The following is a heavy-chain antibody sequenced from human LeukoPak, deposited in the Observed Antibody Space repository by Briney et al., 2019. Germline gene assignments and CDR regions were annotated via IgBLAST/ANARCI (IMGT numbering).Heavy chain of an antibody. V-gene: IGHV1-2*04. Sequence: ASVKVSCKASGYTFTGYYMHWVRQAPGQGLEWMGWINPNSGGTNYAQKFQGWVTMTRDTSISTAYMELSRLRSDDTAVYYCARAHMVRGVIGCMDVWGQGTTVTVSS. CDR2: INPNSGGT. D-gene: IGHD3-10*01. J-gene: IGHJ6*02. CDR3: ARAHMVRGVIGCMDV. CDR1: GYTFTGYY.